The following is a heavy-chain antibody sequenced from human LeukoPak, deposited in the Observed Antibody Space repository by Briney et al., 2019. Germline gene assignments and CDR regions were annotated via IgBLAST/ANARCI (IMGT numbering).Heavy chain of an antibody. J-gene: IGHJ6*03. V-gene: IGHV1-2*02. CDR2: INPNSGGT. D-gene: IGHD4-23*01. CDR3: ARAVDYGGAYYYYYYVDV. Sequence: ASVKVSCKASGYTFTGYYMHWVRQAPGQGLEWMGWINPNSGGTNYAQKFQDRVTMTRDTSISTAYMELSRLTSDDTAVYYCARAVDYGGAYYYYYYVDVWGEGTTVTVSS. CDR1: GYTFTGYY.